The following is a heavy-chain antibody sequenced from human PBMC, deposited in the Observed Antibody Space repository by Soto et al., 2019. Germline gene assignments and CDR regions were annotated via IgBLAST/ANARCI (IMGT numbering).Heavy chain of an antibody. CDR3: ASSLL. V-gene: IGHV3-7*01. J-gene: IGHJ4*02. CDR1: GFTFSSYW. Sequence: EVQMVESGGGLVQPGGSLRLSCAASGFTFSSYWMYWVRQAPGKGLEWVANIKGDGSEKNYVDSVKGRFTISRDTAKNSLYLQMSSMRVEDTAVYYCASSLLRGQGTLVTVSS. CDR2: IKGDGSEK.